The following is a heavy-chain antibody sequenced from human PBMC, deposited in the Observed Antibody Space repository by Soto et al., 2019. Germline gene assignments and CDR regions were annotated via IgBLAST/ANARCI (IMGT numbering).Heavy chain of an antibody. D-gene: IGHD3-3*01. CDR3: ARVPAEELEYYFDY. J-gene: IGHJ4*02. CDR1: GGNFSSYA. CDR2: IIPIFGTA. V-gene: IGHV1-69*01. Sequence: QVQLVQSGAEVKKPGSSVKVSCKASGGNFSSYAISWVRQAPGQGLEWMGGIIPIFGTANYAQKFQGRVTITADESTSTAYMELSSLRSEDTAVYYCARVPAEELEYYFDYWGQGTLVTGSS.